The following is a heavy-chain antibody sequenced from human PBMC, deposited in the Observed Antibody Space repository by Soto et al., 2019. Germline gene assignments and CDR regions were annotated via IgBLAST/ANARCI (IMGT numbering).Heavy chain of an antibody. CDR3: ARYHTAGAGASLDAFDI. J-gene: IGHJ3*02. D-gene: IGHD1-26*01. CDR2: ISSSVSTI. Sequence: GGSLRLSCAASGFTFSSYEMNWVRQAPGKGLEWVSYISSSVSTIYYADSVKGRFTISRDNAKNSLYLQMNSLRAEDTAVYYCARYHTAGAGASLDAFDIWGQGTRVTVSS. CDR1: GFTFSSYE. V-gene: IGHV3-48*03.